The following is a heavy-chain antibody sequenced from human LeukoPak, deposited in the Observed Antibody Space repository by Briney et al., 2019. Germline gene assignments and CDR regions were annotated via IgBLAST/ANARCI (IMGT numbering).Heavy chain of an antibody. CDR3: ARSSIDSGSNFDY. J-gene: IGHJ4*02. CDR1: GGSITNNNYY. D-gene: IGHD3-10*01. V-gene: IGHV4-61*02. Sequence: PSETLSLTCTVSGGSITNNNYYWSWIRQPAGKGLEWIGRIYTSGSTNYNPSLKRRVTISVDTSKNQFSLKLSSVTAADTAVYYCARSSIDSGSNFDYWGQGTLVTVSS. CDR2: IYTSGST.